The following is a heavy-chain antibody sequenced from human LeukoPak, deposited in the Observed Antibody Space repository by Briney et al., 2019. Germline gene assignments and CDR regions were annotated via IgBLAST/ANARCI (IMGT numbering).Heavy chain of an antibody. J-gene: IGHJ4*02. V-gene: IGHV3-9*01. CDR2: ISWNSGNI. CDR1: GFSFDDYA. D-gene: IGHD4/OR15-4a*01. CDR3: ARRAGAYSHPYDY. Sequence: GGSLRLSCAASGFSFDDYAMHWVRQAPGKCLEWVSGISWNSGNIGYADSVKGRFTISRDNSKNTLYLQMNSLRAEDTAVYYCARRAGAYSHPYDYWGQGTLVTVSS.